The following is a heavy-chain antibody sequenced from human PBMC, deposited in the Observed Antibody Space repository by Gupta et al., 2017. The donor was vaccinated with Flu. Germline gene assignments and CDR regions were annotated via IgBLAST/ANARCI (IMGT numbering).Heavy chain of an antibody. J-gene: IGHJ4*02. CDR3: ARGHSGNCFDGLHRYEF. CDR2: ISRTSTYK. Sequence: MTWAGQAPGKGLEWVSSISRTSTYKYYTDSVKGRFTVSRDNVDNSLYVQMNSLRAGDTAIYYCARGHSGNCFDGLHRYEFWGQGTLVTVSS. V-gene: IGHV3-21*03. D-gene: IGHD2-2*01.